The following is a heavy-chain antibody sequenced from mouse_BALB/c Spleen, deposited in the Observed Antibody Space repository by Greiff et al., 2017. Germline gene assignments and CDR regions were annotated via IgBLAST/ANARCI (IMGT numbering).Heavy chain of an antibody. J-gene: IGHJ2*01. CDR3: ARWENLDY. V-gene: IGHV1S56*01. CDR2: IYPGDGST. D-gene: IGHD4-1*01. Sequence: QVQLQQSGPELVKPGASVKMSCKASGYTFTSYYIHWVKQRPGQGLEWIGWIYPGDGSTKYNEKFKGKTTLTADKSSSTAYMLLSSLTSEDSAIYFCARWENLDYWGQGTTLTVSS. CDR1: GYTFTSYY.